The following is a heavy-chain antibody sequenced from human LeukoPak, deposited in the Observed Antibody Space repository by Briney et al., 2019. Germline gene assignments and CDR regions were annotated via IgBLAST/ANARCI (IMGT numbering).Heavy chain of an antibody. D-gene: IGHD6-19*01. CDR1: GGSISSTNW. Sequence: PSGTLSLTCAVSGGSISSTNWRSWVRQPPGKGLEWIGEIYRSGTTNYKPSLKGRVTISLDKSRNHFSLKLTSVTAADSAVYYCARRSPYSTGWSSYFDYWGQGALVTVSS. J-gene: IGHJ4*02. CDR2: IYRSGTT. CDR3: ARRSPYSTGWSSYFDY. V-gene: IGHV4-4*02.